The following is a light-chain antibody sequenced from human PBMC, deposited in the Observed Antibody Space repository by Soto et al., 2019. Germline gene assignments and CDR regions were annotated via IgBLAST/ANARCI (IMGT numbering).Light chain of an antibody. J-gene: IGKJ1*01. CDR2: KAS. V-gene: IGKV1-5*03. Sequence: DIQMTQSPSTLSASVGDRVTITCRASQSISSLLAWDQQKPGKAPKLLIYKASSLESGVPSRFSGSGSGTEFTLNISSLQPDDFATYYCQHYNSYSWTFGQGTKVEIK. CDR3: QHYNSYSWT. CDR1: QSISSL.